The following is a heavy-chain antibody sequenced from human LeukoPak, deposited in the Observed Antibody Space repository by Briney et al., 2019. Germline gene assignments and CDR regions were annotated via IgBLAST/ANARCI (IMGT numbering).Heavy chain of an antibody. CDR2: ISSSSSYI. Sequence: GGSLRLSCAASVFTFSSYSMNWVRQAPGKGLEWVSSISSSSSYIYYADSVKGRFTISRDNAKNSLYLQMNSLRAEDTAVYYCARSHRKTSYYDSSGYCYYWGQGTLVTVSS. J-gene: IGHJ4*02. CDR1: VFTFSSYS. CDR3: ARSHRKTSYYDSSGYCYY. D-gene: IGHD3-22*01. V-gene: IGHV3-21*01.